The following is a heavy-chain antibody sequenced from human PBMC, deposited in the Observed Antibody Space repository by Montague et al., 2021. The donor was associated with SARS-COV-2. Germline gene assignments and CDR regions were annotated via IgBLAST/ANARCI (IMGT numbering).Heavy chain of an antibody. Sequence: SETLSLTCAVYGGSFSGYYWSWIRQPPGKGLEWIGEINHSGSTNYNPSLKSRVTISVDTSKNQFSLKLSSVTAADTAVYYCARGRTVTTFYYYYYGMDVWGQGTTVIVSS. J-gene: IGHJ6*02. CDR1: GGSFSGYY. D-gene: IGHD4-17*01. V-gene: IGHV4-34*01. CDR3: ARGRTVTTFYYYYYGMDV. CDR2: INHSGST.